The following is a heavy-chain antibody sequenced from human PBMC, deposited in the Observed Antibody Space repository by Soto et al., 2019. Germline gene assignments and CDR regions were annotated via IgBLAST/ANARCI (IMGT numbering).Heavy chain of an antibody. Sequence: EVQLVQSGAEVKKPGESLKISCKGSGYSFTSYWIGWVRQMPGKGLEWMGIIYPGDSDTRYSPSFQGQVTISADKSISTAYLQWSSLKASDTAMYYCARTRPCISTSCRVLPALFDYWGQGTLVTVSS. V-gene: IGHV5-51*01. J-gene: IGHJ4*02. CDR3: ARTRPCISTSCRVLPALFDY. CDR1: GYSFTSYW. D-gene: IGHD2-2*01. CDR2: IYPGDSDT.